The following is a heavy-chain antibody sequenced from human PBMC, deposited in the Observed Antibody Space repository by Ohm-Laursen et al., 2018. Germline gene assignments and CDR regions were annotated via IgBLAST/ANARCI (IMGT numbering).Heavy chain of an antibody. CDR3: ARGPYTGRFDP. D-gene: IGHD3-10*01. V-gene: IGHV3-11*01. CDR2: ISSSGSTI. Sequence: SLRLSCSASGFTFSDYYMSWIRQAPGKGLEWASYISSSGSTIYYADSVKGRFTISRDNAKNSLYLQMNSLRAEDTAVYYCARGPYTGRFDPWGQGTLVTVSS. CDR1: GFTFSDYY. J-gene: IGHJ5*02.